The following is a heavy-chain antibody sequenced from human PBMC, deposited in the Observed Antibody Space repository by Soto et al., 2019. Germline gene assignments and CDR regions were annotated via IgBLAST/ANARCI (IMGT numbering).Heavy chain of an antibody. J-gene: IGHJ4*02. CDR3: ARVAGYGSGSRHFDI. D-gene: IGHD3-10*01. CDR1: GYTFSTYG. CDR2: AVATSGNT. V-gene: IGHV1-18*01. Sequence: QVQLVQSGAEVTEPGASVKLSCKTSGYTFSTYGLSWVRQAPGQGLEWMGWAVATSGNTIYAQRFQGRVTVTTDRSTNTGYLELRSLTSDDTALYYCARVAGYGSGSRHFDIWGQGTLVTVFS.